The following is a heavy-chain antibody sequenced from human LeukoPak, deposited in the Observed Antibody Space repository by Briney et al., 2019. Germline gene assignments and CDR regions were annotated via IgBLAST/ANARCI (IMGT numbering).Heavy chain of an antibody. CDR3: AKHKENYGDSCLDDY. V-gene: IGHV3-53*01. D-gene: IGHD4-17*01. Sequence: PGGSLRLSCAASGFTVSSNYMSWVRQAPGKGLEWVSVIYRGGSTYYADSVKGRLTISRDNSKNTLYLQMNSLRGEDTAVYYCAKHKENYGDSCLDDYWGQGTLVTVSS. CDR1: GFTVSSNY. CDR2: IYRGGST. J-gene: IGHJ4*02.